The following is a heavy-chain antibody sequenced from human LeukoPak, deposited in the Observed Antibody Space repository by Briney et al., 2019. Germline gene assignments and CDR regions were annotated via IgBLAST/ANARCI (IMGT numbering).Heavy chain of an antibody. CDR2: ITGAGYAR. CDR3: SRDPNGDYVGAFDN. Sequence: GGSLRLSCAASGFTFSNYALTWVPQAPGKGLEWVSSITGAGYARYADSVKGRFTTSRDNSKNTLYLQMDSLRGDDTALYHCSRDPNGDYVGAFDNWGQGTMVTVSS. CDR1: GFTFSNYA. V-gene: IGHV3-23*01. J-gene: IGHJ3*02. D-gene: IGHD4-17*01.